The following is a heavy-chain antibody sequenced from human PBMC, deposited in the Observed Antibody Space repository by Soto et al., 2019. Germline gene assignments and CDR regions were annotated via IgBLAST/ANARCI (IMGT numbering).Heavy chain of an antibody. CDR2: IIPIFGTA. J-gene: IGHJ4*02. Sequence: SVKVSCKASGGTFSSYAISWVRQAPGQGLEWMGGIIPIFGTANYAQKFQGRVTITRDTSASTAYMELSSMSSEDTAVYYCARPGCVNLYEPVDYWGKGSLV. V-gene: IGHV1-69*05. D-gene: IGHD2-8*01. CDR1: GGTFSSYA. CDR3: ARPGCVNLYEPVDY.